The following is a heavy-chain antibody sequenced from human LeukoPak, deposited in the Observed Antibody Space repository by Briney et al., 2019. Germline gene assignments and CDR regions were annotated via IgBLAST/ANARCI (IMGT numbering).Heavy chain of an antibody. CDR1: GGSISSGDYY. V-gene: IGHV4-30-4*08. Sequence: PSETLSLTCTVSGGSISSGDYYWSWIRQPPGKGLEWIGYIYYSGSTYYNPSLKSRVTISVDTSKNQFSLKLSSVTAADTAVYYCARPHCSGGSCYSRSGAFDIWGQGTMVTVSS. CDR2: IYYSGST. CDR3: ARPHCSGGSCYSRSGAFDI. J-gene: IGHJ3*02. D-gene: IGHD2-15*01.